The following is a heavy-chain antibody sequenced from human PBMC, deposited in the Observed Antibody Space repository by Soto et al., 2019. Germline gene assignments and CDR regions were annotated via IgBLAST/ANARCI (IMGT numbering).Heavy chain of an antibody. CDR1: GGSISSYY. CDR3: ARRPAASSYWYFDL. D-gene: IGHD2-2*01. Sequence: QVQLQESGPGLVKPSETLSLTCTVSGGSISSYYWSWIRQPPGKGLEWIGYIYYSGSTNYNPSLKSRVTISVDTSKKQFSLKLSSVTAADTAVYYCARRPAASSYWYFDLWGRGTLVTVSS. CDR2: IYYSGST. V-gene: IGHV4-59*01. J-gene: IGHJ2*01.